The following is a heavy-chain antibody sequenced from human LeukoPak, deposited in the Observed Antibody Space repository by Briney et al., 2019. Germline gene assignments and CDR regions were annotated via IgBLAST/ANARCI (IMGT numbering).Heavy chain of an antibody. Sequence: SVKVSRLASGYTFTSYYMHWVRQAPGQGLEWMGIINPSGGSTRHAQKFQGRVTMTRDTSTSTVYMELSSRRSEDTAVYYCARVGKSSRYYYYYYYVDVWGKGTTVTVSS. CDR3: ARVGKSSRYYYYYYYVDV. D-gene: IGHD4-23*01. CDR2: INPSGGST. CDR1: GYTFTSYY. J-gene: IGHJ6*03. V-gene: IGHV1-46*01.